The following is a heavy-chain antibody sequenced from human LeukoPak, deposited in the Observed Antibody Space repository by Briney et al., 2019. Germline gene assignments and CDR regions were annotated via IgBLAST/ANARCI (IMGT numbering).Heavy chain of an antibody. D-gene: IGHD3-16*01. CDR3: ARLLIYTPCFDY. CDR2: VYTYGNT. V-gene: IGHV4-61*02. CDR1: GGSISSGNYY. Sequence: SETLSLTCTVSGGSISSGNYYWSWIRQPAGKGLECIGRVYTYGNTNYNPSLNSRVTISIDTSRNQFSLKLSSVTAADTAVYYCARLLIYTPCFDYWSQGTPVTVSS. J-gene: IGHJ4*02.